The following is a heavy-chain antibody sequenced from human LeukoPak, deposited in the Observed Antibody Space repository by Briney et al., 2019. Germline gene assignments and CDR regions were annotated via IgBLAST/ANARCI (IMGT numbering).Heavy chain of an antibody. J-gene: IGHJ4*02. CDR3: GKKRGGRGGPSFDY. Sequence: PGGSLRLSCAASGFTFDDYAMHWVRQAPGKGLEWVSGISWNSGSIGYADSVKGRFTISRDNAKNSLYLQMNSLRAEDTALYYWGKKRGGRGGPSFDYWGQGTLVTVSS. CDR1: GFTFDDYA. D-gene: IGHD3-16*01. CDR2: ISWNSGSI. V-gene: IGHV3-9*01.